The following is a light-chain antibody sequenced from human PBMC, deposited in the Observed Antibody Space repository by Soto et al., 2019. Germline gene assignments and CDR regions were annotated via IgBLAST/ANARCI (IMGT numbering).Light chain of an antibody. CDR3: QQFNIWPHLLS. J-gene: IGKJ4*01. Sequence: IVVTQSTATLSVSPGERVTLSCRASQSVGSNFAWYQQRPGQAPRLLIYDASTRATGIPARFSGSGSGTEFTLTISSLQSEDFAVYYCQQFNIWPHLLSFGGGTKLEMK. CDR2: DAS. V-gene: IGKV3-15*01. CDR1: QSVGSN.